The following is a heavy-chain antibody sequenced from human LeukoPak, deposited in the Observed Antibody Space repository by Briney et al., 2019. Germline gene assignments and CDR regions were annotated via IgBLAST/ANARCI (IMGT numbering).Heavy chain of an antibody. J-gene: IGHJ4*02. V-gene: IGHV4-31*03. CDR3: AREGPGFDY. Sequence: PSETLSLTCTVSGGSISSGSYYWTWIRQHPEKGLEWIGYMYYSGTTYYNPSLKSRVTMSVDTSKNQFSLKLDSVTAADTAVYYCAREGPGFDYWGQGTLVTVSS. CDR2: MYYSGTT. D-gene: IGHD1-14*01. CDR1: GGSISSGSYY.